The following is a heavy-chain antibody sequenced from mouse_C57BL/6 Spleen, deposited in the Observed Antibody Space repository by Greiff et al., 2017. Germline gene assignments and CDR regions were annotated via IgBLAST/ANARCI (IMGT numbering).Heavy chain of an antibody. D-gene: IGHD2-5*01. CDR3: ARVSNYAAMDY. J-gene: IGHJ4*01. Sequence: EESGPGLVKPSQSLSLTCSVTGYSITSGYYWNWIRQFPGNKLEWMGYISYDGSNNYNPSLKNRISITRDTSKNQFFLKLNSVTTEDTATYYCARVSNYAAMDYWGQGTSVTVSS. CDR1: GYSITSGYY. CDR2: ISYDGSN. V-gene: IGHV3-6*01.